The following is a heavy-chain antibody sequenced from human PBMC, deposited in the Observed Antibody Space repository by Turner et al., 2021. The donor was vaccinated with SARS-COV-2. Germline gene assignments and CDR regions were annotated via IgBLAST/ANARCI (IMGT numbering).Heavy chain of an antibody. V-gene: IGHV4-39*01. CDR1: AVSITSNSHY. CDR2: TYYPGGS. J-gene: IGHJ1*01. CDR3: VTSVRRSGYFQR. Sequence: QLLVQESGPALVKPSETLSLPCTVSAVSITSNSHYWGWVRQPSGKGLEWIGITYYPGGSYYNPSLRGRVTISVDPSQNQFSLILRSVTAADTAVYYCVTSVRRSGYFQRWGQGSLVSVSS.